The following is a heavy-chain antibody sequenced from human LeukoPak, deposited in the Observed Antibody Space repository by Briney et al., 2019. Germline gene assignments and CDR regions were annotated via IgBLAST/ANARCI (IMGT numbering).Heavy chain of an antibody. CDR3: ARGNMCGGDCYIFDY. J-gene: IGHJ4*02. CDR1: GGSISSYY. CDR2: IYYSGST. V-gene: IGHV4-59*01. Sequence: RSSETLSLTCTVSGGSISSYYWSWIRQPPGKGLEWIGYIYYSGSTNYNPSLKSRVTISVDTSKNQFSLKLSSATAADTAVYYCARGNMCGGDCYIFDYWGQGTLVTVSS. D-gene: IGHD2-21*02.